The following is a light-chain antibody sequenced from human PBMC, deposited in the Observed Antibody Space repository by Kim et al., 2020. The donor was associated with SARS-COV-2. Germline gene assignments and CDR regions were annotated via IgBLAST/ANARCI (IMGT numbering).Light chain of an antibody. Sequence: QRVTISCTGSSSNIGTGYDVHWYQQLPGTAPKLLIYANTNRASGVPDRFSASKSGTSASLAITGLQAEDEADYYCQTYDGSLSGSIFGGGTKLTVL. CDR2: ANT. CDR1: SSNIGTGYD. CDR3: QTYDGSLSGSI. V-gene: IGLV1-40*01. J-gene: IGLJ2*01.